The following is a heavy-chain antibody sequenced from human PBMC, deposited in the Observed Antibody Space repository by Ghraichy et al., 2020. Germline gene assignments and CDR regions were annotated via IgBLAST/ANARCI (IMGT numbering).Heavy chain of an antibody. CDR3: ARGGGSSQLGYYYMDV. CDR1: GDSIRSYY. V-gene: IGHV4-59*01. D-gene: IGHD6-13*01. J-gene: IGHJ6*03. Sequence: SETLSLTCTVSGDSIRSYYWSWIRQPPGKGLEWIGYIYYSGSTNYNPSLKSRVTISVDTSKSQFSLKLSSVTAADTAVYYCARGGGSSQLGYYYMDVGGKGTTVTVSS. CDR2: IYYSGST.